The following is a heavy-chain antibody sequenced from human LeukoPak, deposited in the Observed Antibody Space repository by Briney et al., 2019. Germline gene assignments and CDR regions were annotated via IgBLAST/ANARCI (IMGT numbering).Heavy chain of an antibody. CDR3: ARHPIMGVTGSYFDP. CDR1: GYSFTSYW. Sequence: GESLKISCKGSGYSFTSYWIGWVRQMPGKGLEWMGIIYPGDSGTRYSPSFQGQVTISADKSISTAYLQWRSLQASDSAMYYCARHPIMGVTGSYFDPWGQGTLVTVSS. D-gene: IGHD1-20*01. CDR2: IYPGDSGT. V-gene: IGHV5-51*01. J-gene: IGHJ5*02.